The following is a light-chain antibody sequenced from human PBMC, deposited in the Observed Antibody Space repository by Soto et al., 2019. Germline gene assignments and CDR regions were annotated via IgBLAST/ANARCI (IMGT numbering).Light chain of an antibody. Sequence: PVERVSLSCRASQSFYDKLAWYQQKPGQTPRLLIYDASTRATGISGSFSGSGSGTEFTLTISSLQSEDFAVYYCQQYNTWPPITFGQGTRLEIK. CDR3: QQYNTWPPIT. J-gene: IGKJ5*01. V-gene: IGKV3-15*01. CDR1: QSFYDK. CDR2: DAS.